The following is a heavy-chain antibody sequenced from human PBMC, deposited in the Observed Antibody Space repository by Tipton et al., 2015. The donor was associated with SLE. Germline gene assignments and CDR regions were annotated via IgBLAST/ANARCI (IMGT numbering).Heavy chain of an antibody. CDR1: GFTFSSYA. CDR3: ARDRAGDYSSSGSRYYYGMDV. D-gene: IGHD6-13*01. J-gene: IGHJ6*02. V-gene: IGHV3-30*04. CDR2: ISYDGSNK. Sequence: SLRLSCAASGFTFSSYAMRWVRQAPGKGLEWVAVISYDGSNKYYADSVKGRFTISRGNSKNTLYLQMNSLRAEDTAVYYCARDRAGDYSSSGSRYYYGMDVWGQGTTVTVSS.